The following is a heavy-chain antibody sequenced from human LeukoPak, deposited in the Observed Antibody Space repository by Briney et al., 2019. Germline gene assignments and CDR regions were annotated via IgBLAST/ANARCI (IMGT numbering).Heavy chain of an antibody. CDR1: GFTFSSYS. CDR2: ISSSSSTI. V-gene: IGHV3-48*01. D-gene: IGHD2-2*01. CDR3: AKAGCSTTSCYSNC. J-gene: IGHJ4*02. Sequence: GGSLRLSCAVSGFTFSSYSMNWVRQAPGKGLEWVSYISSSSSTIYYADSVKGRFTISRDNAKNSLYLQMNSLRPEDTALYYCAKAGCSTTSCYSNCWGQGTLVTVSS.